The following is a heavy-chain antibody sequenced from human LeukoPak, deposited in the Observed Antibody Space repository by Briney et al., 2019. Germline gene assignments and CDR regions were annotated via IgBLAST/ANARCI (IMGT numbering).Heavy chain of an antibody. Sequence: ASVKVSCKASGYTFTSYGISWVRQAPGQGLEWMGWINPNSGGTNYAQKFQGRVTMTRDTSISTAYMELSRLRSDDTAVYYCARGKYQLPFDPWGQGTLVTVSS. CDR2: INPNSGGT. CDR3: ARGKYQLPFDP. V-gene: IGHV1-2*02. CDR1: GYTFTSYG. D-gene: IGHD2-2*01. J-gene: IGHJ5*02.